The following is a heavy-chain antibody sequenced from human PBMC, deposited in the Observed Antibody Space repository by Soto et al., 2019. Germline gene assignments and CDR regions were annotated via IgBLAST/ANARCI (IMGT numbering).Heavy chain of an antibody. Sequence: QVQLVQSGAEVKKPGSSVKVSCKTSGGTFDNSVLSWVRQAPGQGLEWMGGIAPIFGTTTYAQKFQGRVTISADESTRPAYMELTSLRFEGTATYACARPPPSTHDISYRMDVGGQGTTVTVAS. CDR1: GGTFDNSV. J-gene: IGHJ6*01. D-gene: IGHD6-6*01. CDR3: ARPPPSTHDISYRMDV. CDR2: IAPIFGTT. V-gene: IGHV1-69*12.